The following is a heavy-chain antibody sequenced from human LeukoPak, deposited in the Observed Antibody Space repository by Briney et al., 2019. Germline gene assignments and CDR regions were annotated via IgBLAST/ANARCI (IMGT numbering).Heavy chain of an antibody. J-gene: IGHJ4*02. Sequence: GGSLRLSCVASGFTFTNYLMRWVRQAPGKGLEWVSTISATGGSTYYADSVKGRITISRDNSKNTVYLQMNSLRAEDTAVYYCAKGPRYNILTGFKIAEKNFDYWGQGTLVTVSS. CDR2: ISATGGST. CDR1: GFTFTNYL. V-gene: IGHV3-23*01. D-gene: IGHD3-9*01. CDR3: AKGPRYNILTGFKIAEKNFDY.